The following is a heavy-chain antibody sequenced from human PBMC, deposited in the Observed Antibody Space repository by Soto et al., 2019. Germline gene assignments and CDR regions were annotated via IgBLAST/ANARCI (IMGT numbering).Heavy chain of an antibody. CDR2: IIPIFGTA. Sequence: SVKGSCKASGGTFSSYAISWVRQAPGQGLEWMGGIIPIFGTANYAQKFQGRVTITADKSTSTAYMELSSLRSEDTAVYYCAIRIYCSSTSCSIDVRDYQYYGMAVRGQRTTVIVSS. V-gene: IGHV1-69*06. CDR3: AIRIYCSSTSCSIDVRDYQYYGMAV. CDR1: GGTFSSYA. J-gene: IGHJ6*02. D-gene: IGHD2-2*01.